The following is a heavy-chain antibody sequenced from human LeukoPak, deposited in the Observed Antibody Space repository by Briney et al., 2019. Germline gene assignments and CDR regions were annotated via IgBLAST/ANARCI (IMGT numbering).Heavy chain of an antibody. Sequence: PSETLSLTCTVSGGSISSYYWSWIRQPPGKGLEWIGYIYYSGSTNYNPSLKSRVTISVDSSKNQFSLKLSSVTAADTAVYYCARQQLSQLYYFDYWGQGTLVTVSS. J-gene: IGHJ4*02. D-gene: IGHD6-13*01. CDR2: IYYSGST. CDR3: ARQQLSQLYYFDY. CDR1: GGSISSYY. V-gene: IGHV4-59*01.